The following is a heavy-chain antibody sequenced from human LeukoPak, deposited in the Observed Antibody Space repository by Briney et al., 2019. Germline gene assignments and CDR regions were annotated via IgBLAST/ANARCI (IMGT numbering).Heavy chain of an antibody. CDR2: INPNDGDT. CDR3: ARANFLYCSSSTCLFDY. D-gene: IGHD2-2*01. J-gene: IGHJ4*02. CDR1: GYTFTDYY. Sequence: ASVTVSFKASGYTFTDYYMHWVRQAPGPGLEWMGCINPNDGDTNYAQKFQGRVTMTRDTSISKAHMEVSRLRSDDTAVYYCARANFLYCSSSTCLFDYWGQGTLVTVSS. V-gene: IGHV1-2*02.